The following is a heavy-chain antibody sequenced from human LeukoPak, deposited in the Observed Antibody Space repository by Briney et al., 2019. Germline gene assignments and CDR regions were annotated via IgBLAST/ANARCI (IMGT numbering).Heavy chain of an antibody. CDR3: AREDPQTTVPDGLDV. V-gene: IGHV4-59*01. CDR2: IYFSGTT. D-gene: IGHD4-17*01. Sequence: SETLSLTCTVSGGSLGNYYWSWLRQPPGKGLEWIGYIYFSGTTNINTSLKRRVTISVDMSKNQFSLKLSSVTAADTAVYYCAREDPQTTVPDGLDVWGQGTTVTVSS. CDR1: GGSLGNYY. J-gene: IGHJ6*02.